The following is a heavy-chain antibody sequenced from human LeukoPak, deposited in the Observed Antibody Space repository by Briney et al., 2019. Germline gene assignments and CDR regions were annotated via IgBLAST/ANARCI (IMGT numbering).Heavy chain of an antibody. CDR1: GFTFSSYG. CDR2: ISYDGNYK. J-gene: IGHJ4*02. Sequence: GRSLRLSCAASGFTFSSYGMHWVRHAPGKGLEWVTSISYDGNYKYYADSVKGRFTISRDFSTNTLCLQMNSLRADDTAVYYCAREYCSGGSCYSSGGPGFDYWGQGTLVTVSS. V-gene: IGHV3-30*03. D-gene: IGHD2-15*01. CDR3: AREYCSGGSCYSSGGPGFDY.